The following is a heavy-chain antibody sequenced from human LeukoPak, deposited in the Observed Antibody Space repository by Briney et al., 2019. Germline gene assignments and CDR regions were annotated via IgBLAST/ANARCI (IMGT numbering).Heavy chain of an antibody. V-gene: IGHV3-66*02. D-gene: IGHD6-19*01. Sequence: GGSLRLSCAASGFTVSSYYMSWVRQAPGKGLEWVSVFYVGGPTYYADSVQGRFTISRDNFKNTVHLQMNSLRAEDTAVYYCARGAGWNFFEYWGHGTLVTVSS. CDR1: GFTVSSYY. CDR3: ARGAGWNFFEY. CDR2: FYVGGPT. J-gene: IGHJ4*01.